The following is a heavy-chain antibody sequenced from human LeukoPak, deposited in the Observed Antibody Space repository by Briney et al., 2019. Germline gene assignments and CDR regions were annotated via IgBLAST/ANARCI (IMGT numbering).Heavy chain of an antibody. V-gene: IGHV1-69*13. CDR2: ITPMFGTS. Sequence: SVKVSCKASGRTFSRHTISWVRQSPGQGLEWMGGITPMFGTSNYAQKFWGRVTITADESTSTAYVELSSLRSEDTAVYYCARDSSEFRSLLFHWGQGTLVTVSS. CDR3: ARDSSEFRSLLFH. D-gene: IGHD1-14*01. CDR1: GRTFSRHT. J-gene: IGHJ1*01.